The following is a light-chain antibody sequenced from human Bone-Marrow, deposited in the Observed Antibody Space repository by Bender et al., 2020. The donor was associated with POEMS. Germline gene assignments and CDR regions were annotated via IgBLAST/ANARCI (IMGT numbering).Light chain of an antibody. CDR3: CSYAGTFYI. CDR2: SNY. Sequence: QSVLTQPPSASGTPGQSVIISCSGTDSNFGGNNVNWYQHLPGTAPRLVVYSNYQRPSGVPDRFSGSKSGNTASLTISGLQAEDEAEYYCCSYAGTFYIFGTGTQVTVL. V-gene: IGLV1-44*01. CDR1: DSNFGGNN. J-gene: IGLJ1*01.